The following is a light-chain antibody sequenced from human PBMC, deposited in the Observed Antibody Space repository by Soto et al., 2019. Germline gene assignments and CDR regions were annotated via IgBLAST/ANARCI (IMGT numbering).Light chain of an antibody. CDR3: CSYTGSYSV. CDR2: DVT. V-gene: IGLV2-11*01. J-gene: IGLJ3*02. CDR1: GGFDF. Sequence: QSVLTQPRSVSGSPGQSVAISCTGIGGFDFVSWYQQYPGKAPKLMIYDVTNRPSGVPARFSASKSGDTASLTISGLQAEDEADYYCCSYTGSYSVFGGGTKLTVL.